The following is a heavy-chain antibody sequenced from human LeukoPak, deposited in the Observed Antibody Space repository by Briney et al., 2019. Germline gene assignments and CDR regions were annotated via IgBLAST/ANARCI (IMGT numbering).Heavy chain of an antibody. CDR3: AREVVSAAKYDY. J-gene: IGHJ4*02. CDR2: IYTSGST. D-gene: IGHD2-2*01. CDR1: GGSISSGSYY. Sequence: SETLSLTCTVSGGSISSGSYYWSWIRQPAGKGLEWIGRIYTSGSTNYNPSLKSRVTISVDTSKNQFSLKLSSVTAADTAVYYCAREVVSAAKYDYWGQGTLVTDSS. V-gene: IGHV4-61*02.